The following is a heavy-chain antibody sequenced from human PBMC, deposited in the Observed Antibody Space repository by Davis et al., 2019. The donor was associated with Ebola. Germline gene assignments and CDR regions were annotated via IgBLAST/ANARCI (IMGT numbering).Heavy chain of an antibody. CDR1: GFTFSDFA. D-gene: IGHD4-11*01. V-gene: IGHV3-11*01. Sequence: PGGSLRLSCAVSGFTFSDFAMSWIRLAPGKGLEWLSYISSSGTTIYYAGSVKGRFTISRDNAKNSLYLQMNSLGADDTAVYYCARDLRDVTTVSPPPWYFDLWGRGTLVTVSS. CDR3: ARDLRDVTTVSPPPWYFDL. CDR2: ISSSGTTI. J-gene: IGHJ2*01.